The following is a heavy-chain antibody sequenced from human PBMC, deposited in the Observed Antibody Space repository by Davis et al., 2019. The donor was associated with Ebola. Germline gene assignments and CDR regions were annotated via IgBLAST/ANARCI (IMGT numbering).Heavy chain of an antibody. CDR3: AKDNRNIWSEV. Sequence: GGSLRLSCAASGFTFNQYAMTWVRQAPGKGLEWVSTISKSGRDTNYADSVKGRFTISRDNSKNTLYLQMNGLRVEDTAIYYCAKDNRNIWSEVWGQGTMVTVSS. CDR2: ISKSGRDT. CDR1: GFTFNQYA. J-gene: IGHJ3*01. V-gene: IGHV3-23*01. D-gene: IGHD2/OR15-2a*01.